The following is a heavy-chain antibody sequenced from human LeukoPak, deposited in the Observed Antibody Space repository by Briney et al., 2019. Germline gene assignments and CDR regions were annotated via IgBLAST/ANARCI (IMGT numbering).Heavy chain of an antibody. J-gene: IGHJ4*02. D-gene: IGHD4-23*01. Sequence: GGSLRLSCAASGFTFSSYWMNWVRQAQGKGLVWVSRIASDGSSTTYADSVKGRFSISRDNAKNTLYLQMNSLRVEDTAVYYCARGRPHGNDYWGQGTLVTVSS. CDR1: GFTFSSYW. CDR3: ARGRPHGNDY. CDR2: IASDGSST. V-gene: IGHV3-74*01.